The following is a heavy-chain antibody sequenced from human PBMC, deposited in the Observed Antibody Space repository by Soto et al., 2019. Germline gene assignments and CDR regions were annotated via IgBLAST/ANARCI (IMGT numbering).Heavy chain of an antibody. D-gene: IGHD3-22*01. J-gene: IGHJ4*02. V-gene: IGHV3-23*01. Sequence: GGSLRLCCAASGFSFSSYAVSWVRQATGKGPEWISSISGSGSTIYYADSVKGRFTISRDNSKNTLYLQMSSLRAEDTAVYYCAKVFYYYDSSGYYYFDYWGQGTLVTVSS. CDR3: AKVFYYYDSSGYYYFDY. CDR1: GFSFSSYA. CDR2: ISGSGSTI.